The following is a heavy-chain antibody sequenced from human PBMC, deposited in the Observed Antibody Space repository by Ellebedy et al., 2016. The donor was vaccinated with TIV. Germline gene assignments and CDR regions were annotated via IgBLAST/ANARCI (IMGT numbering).Heavy chain of an antibody. CDR3: ARAGSGGWEAYFDL. CDR2: IYSDGNT. Sequence: GESLKISCAASGFAVSSNYMTWVRQAPGRGLEWVSLIYSDGNTNYADSVRGRFTISRDSSKNTLDLQMNSLRAEDTAVYYCARAGSGGWEAYFDLWGRGTLVTVSS. V-gene: IGHV3-66*01. CDR1: GFAVSSNY. D-gene: IGHD6-19*01. J-gene: IGHJ2*01.